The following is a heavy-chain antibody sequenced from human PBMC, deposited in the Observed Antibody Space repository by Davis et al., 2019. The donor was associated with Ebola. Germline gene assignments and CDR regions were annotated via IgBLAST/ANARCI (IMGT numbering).Heavy chain of an antibody. CDR3: ARPYSSSRGWFDP. D-gene: IGHD6-13*01. Sequence: SETLSLTCAVSGGSISSSSWWSWVRQSPGKGLEWIGEIYYSGSTYYNPSLKSRVTISADTSKNQFSLKLSSVTAADTAVYYCARPYSSSRGWFDPWGQGTLVTVSS. J-gene: IGHJ5*02. CDR1: GGSISSSSW. V-gene: IGHV4-4*02. CDR2: IYYSGST.